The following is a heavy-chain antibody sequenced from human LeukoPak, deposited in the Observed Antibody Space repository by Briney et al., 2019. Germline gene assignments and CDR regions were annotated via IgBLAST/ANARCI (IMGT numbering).Heavy chain of an antibody. D-gene: IGHD3-22*01. V-gene: IGHV4-34*01. CDR3: ARDTPHMIVVADAFDI. Sequence: SETLSLTCAVYGGSFSGYYWSWIRQPPGKGLEWIGEINHSGSTNYNPSLKSRVTISVDTSKNQFSLKLSSVTAADTAVYYCARDTPHMIVVADAFDIWGQGTMVTVSS. CDR2: INHSGST. CDR1: GGSFSGYY. J-gene: IGHJ3*02.